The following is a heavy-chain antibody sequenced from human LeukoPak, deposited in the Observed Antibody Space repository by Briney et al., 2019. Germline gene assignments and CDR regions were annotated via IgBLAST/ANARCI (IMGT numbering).Heavy chain of an antibody. J-gene: IGHJ4*02. Sequence: ASVKVSCKASGYTFTCYYMHWVRQAPGQGLEWMGWINPNSGGTKYAQKFQGRVTMTRDTSISTAYMELSRLTSDDTAVYYCASGGERYSSGWYGDYWGQGTLVTVSS. CDR1: GYTFTCYY. CDR2: INPNSGGT. CDR3: ASGGERYSSGWYGDY. V-gene: IGHV1-2*02. D-gene: IGHD6-19*01.